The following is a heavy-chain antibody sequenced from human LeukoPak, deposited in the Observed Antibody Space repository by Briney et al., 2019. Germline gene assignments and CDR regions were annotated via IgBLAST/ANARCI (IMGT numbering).Heavy chain of an antibody. D-gene: IGHD3-22*01. Sequence: SETLSLTCTVSGGSISSGDYYWSWIRQPPGKGLEWIGYIYYSGSTYYNPSLKSRVTISVDTSKNQFSLKLSSVTAADTALYYCARDYDYYDSSGQWGAFDIWGQGTMVTVSS. CDR3: ARDYDYYDSSGQWGAFDI. CDR2: IYYSGST. CDR1: GGSISSGDYY. V-gene: IGHV4-30-4*01. J-gene: IGHJ3*02.